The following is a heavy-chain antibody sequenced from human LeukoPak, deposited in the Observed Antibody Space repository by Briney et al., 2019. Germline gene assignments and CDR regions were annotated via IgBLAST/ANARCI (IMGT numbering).Heavy chain of an antibody. CDR1: GGSFSDYY. CDR3: VRESRGWYEDS. J-gene: IGHJ5*01. CDR2: IHHSGIT. D-gene: IGHD6-19*01. Sequence: SETLSLTCAVYGGSFSDYYWSWIRQSPGKGLEWIGSIHHSGITYYTPSLESRVTISLDTSKNQFSLSLYSVTAADTAVYYCVRESRGWYEDSWGQGVLVTVSS. V-gene: IGHV4-34*01.